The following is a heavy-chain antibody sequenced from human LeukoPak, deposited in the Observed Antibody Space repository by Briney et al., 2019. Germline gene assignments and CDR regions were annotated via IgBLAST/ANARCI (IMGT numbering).Heavy chain of an antibody. CDR2: ISSDGNSK. D-gene: IGHD5-12*01. J-gene: IGHJ4*02. CDR3: VSPTADYPFLYYFDS. Sequence: GGSLRLSCAASGFTFSSYGIHWVRQAPGKGLEWVAVISSDGNSKNFALSAKGRFAISRDNSKNTLFLQMNNLRSEDTALYYCVSPTADYPFLYYFDSWGQGTLVTVSS. V-gene: IGHV3-30*03. CDR1: GFTFSSYG.